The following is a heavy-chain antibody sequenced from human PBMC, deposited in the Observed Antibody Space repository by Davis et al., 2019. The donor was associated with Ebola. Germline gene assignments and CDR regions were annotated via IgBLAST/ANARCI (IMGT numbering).Heavy chain of an antibody. J-gene: IGHJ4*02. CDR3: ARDRFFAFDF. CDR2: ITKGSDAI. V-gene: IGHV3-48*02. CDR1: GSVSSDFS. D-gene: IGHD3/OR15-3a*01. Sequence: PGGSLRPSCEASGSVSSDFSMNWVRQAPGKGLEWITYITKGSDAIHYADSVKGRFTVSRDNAKNSVFLQMSSLRDEDSAVYYCARDRFFAFDFWSQGVHVSVSS.